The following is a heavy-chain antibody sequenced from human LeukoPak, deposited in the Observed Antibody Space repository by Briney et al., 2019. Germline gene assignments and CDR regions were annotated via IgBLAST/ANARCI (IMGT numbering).Heavy chain of an antibody. Sequence: GGSLRLSCATSGFIFSPYAMHWARQAPGKGLEWISYISGGTTTVFYADSVKGRFTISRDNAKNSLYLQMNSLRAEDTAVYFCARDNLPNSYDSSGADSWGQGTLVTVSS. CDR3: ARDNLPNSYDSSGADS. V-gene: IGHV3-48*04. J-gene: IGHJ4*02. CDR1: GFIFSPYA. CDR2: ISGGTTTV. D-gene: IGHD3-22*01.